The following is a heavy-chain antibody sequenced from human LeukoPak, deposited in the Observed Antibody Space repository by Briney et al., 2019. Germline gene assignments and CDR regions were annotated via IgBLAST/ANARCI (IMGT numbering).Heavy chain of an antibody. V-gene: IGHV3-21*04. CDR3: ARVLDGDYDDY. CDR1: GFTFSNYS. D-gene: IGHD3/OR15-3a*01. J-gene: IGHJ4*02. Sequence: GGSLRLSCAAPGFTFSNYSMNWVRQAPGKGLEWVSSISSSSSYIYYADSVKGRFTISRDNAKNSLYLQMNSLRAEDTAVYYCARVLDGDYDDYWGQGTLVTVSS. CDR2: ISSSSSYI.